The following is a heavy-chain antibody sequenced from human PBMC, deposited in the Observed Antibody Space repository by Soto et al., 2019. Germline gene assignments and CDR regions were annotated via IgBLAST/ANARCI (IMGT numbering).Heavy chain of an antibody. J-gene: IGHJ4*02. CDR1: GYTFTNYD. D-gene: IGHD3-10*01. Sequence: ASVKDSCKASGYTFTNYDINWVRQATGQGLEWMGWMNPNSGNTGYAQKFQGRVTMTRNTSISTAYMELSSLRSEDTAVYYCARGFGREIDFDYWGQGTLVTVSS. CDR2: MNPNSGNT. V-gene: IGHV1-8*01. CDR3: ARGFGREIDFDY.